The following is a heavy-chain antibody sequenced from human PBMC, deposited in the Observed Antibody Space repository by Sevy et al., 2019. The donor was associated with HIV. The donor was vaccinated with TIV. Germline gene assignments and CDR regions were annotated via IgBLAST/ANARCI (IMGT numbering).Heavy chain of an antibody. CDR3: AGWSSAWTLFDY. V-gene: IGHV3-66*01. D-gene: IGHD6-19*01. CDR2: IYSDGKT. CDR1: GFTVSRNY. J-gene: IGHJ4*02. Sequence: GGSLRLSCAASGFTVSRNYMSWVRQAPGKGLEWVSVIYSDGKTFYADSVQDRFTISRDNSKNTLYLQMDSLRAEDTAVYYCAGWSSAWTLFDYWGQGTLVTVSS.